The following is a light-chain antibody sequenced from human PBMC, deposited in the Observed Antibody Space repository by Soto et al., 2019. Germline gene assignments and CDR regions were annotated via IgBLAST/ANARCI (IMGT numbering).Light chain of an antibody. CDR1: QSLINS. V-gene: IGKV3-11*01. CDR2: DAS. J-gene: IGKJ1*01. CDR3: QHRSDSWT. Sequence: EIVLTQSPVTLSLSPGERATLSCRASQSLINSLAWYQYKPGQAPRLLIYDASSRATGIPARFSGSGSGTDFTLNIASLEPDDFAVYYCQHRSDSWTFVQGATVEVK.